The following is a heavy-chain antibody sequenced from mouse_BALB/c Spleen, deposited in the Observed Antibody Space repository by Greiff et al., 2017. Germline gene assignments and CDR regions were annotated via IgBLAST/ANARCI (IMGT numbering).Heavy chain of an antibody. J-gene: IGHJ2*01. Sequence: EVQGVESGGDLVKPGGSLKLSCAASGFTFSSYGMSWVRQTPDKRLEWVATISSGGSYTYYPDSVKGRFTISRDNAKNTLYLQMSSLKSEDTAMYYCARHTLYDGYSYYFDYWGQGTTLTVSS. V-gene: IGHV5-6*01. CDR3: ARHTLYDGYSYYFDY. CDR2: ISSGGSYT. CDR1: GFTFSSYG. D-gene: IGHD2-3*01.